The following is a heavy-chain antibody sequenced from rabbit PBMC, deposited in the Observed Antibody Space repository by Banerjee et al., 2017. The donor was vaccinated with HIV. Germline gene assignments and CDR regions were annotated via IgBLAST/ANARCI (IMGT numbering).Heavy chain of an antibody. CDR3: VREAGYAGYGDGNL. CDR1: GFDFSSYG. J-gene: IGHJ4*01. D-gene: IGHD7-1*01. CDR2: IDPIFGIK. V-gene: IGHV1S47*01. Sequence: QEQLVESGGGLVQPGGSLKLSCKASGFDFSSYGVSWVRQGPGKGLEWIGYIDPIFGIKSYATWVNGRFTISSHNAQNTLYLQLNSLTVADTATYFCVREAGYAGYGDGNLWGPGTLVTVS.